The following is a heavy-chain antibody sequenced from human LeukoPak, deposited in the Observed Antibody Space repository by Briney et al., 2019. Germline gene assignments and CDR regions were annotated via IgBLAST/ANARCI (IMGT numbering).Heavy chain of an antibody. D-gene: IGHD2-15*01. CDR3: ARGYFRVDY. J-gene: IGHJ4*02. CDR2: ISSSSSTI. Sequence: PGGSLRLSCVASGFTFSNYGMNWVRQAPGKGLEWVSYISSSSSTIYYADSVKGRFTVSRDNAKNSLYLQMNSLRAEDTAVYYCARGYFRVDYWGQGTLVTVSS. V-gene: IGHV3-48*01. CDR1: GFTFSNYG.